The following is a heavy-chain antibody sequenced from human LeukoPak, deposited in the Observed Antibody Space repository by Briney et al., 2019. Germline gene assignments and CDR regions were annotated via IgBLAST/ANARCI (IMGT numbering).Heavy chain of an antibody. Sequence: SGPTLVNPTQTLTLTCTFSGFSLSTSGMCVSWIRQPPGKALEWLARIDWDDDKYYSTSLKTRLTISMDTSKNQVVLTMTNMDPVDTATYYCARTPSVAAAGSFDYWGQGTLVTVSS. CDR2: IDWDDDK. J-gene: IGHJ4*02. D-gene: IGHD6-13*01. CDR1: GFSLSTSGMC. V-gene: IGHV2-70*11. CDR3: ARTPSVAAAGSFDY.